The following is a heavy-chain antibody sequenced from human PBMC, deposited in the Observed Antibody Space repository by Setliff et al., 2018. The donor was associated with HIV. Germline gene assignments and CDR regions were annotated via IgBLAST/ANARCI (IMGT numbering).Heavy chain of an antibody. CDR3: AREPSPSQWQPLYFDV. Sequence: SETLSLTCNVSGASTNAYFLSWVRHPAGKGLEWIGHIYTSGITNHNPSLKSRVTMSLDTSKEQFSLRLRSVAAADTAIYYCAREPSPSQWQPLYFDVWGRGILVTVSS. J-gene: IGHJ4*02. CDR2: IYTSGIT. V-gene: IGHV4-4*07. CDR1: GASTNAYF. D-gene: IGHD6-19*01.